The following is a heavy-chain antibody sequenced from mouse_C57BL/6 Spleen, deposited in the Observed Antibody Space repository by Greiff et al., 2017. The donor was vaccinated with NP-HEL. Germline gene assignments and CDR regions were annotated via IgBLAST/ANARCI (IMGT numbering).Heavy chain of an antibody. Sequence: EVKLMESGGGLVQPGGSMKLSCVASGFTFSNYWMNWVRQSPEKGLEWVAQIRLKSDNYATHYAESVKGRFTISRDDSKSSVYLQMNNLRAEDTGIYYCTGGVRYYFDYWGQGTTLTVSS. CDR2: IRLKSDNYAT. D-gene: IGHD1-1*01. J-gene: IGHJ2*01. CDR3: TGGVRYYFDY. CDR1: GFTFSNYW. V-gene: IGHV6-3*01.